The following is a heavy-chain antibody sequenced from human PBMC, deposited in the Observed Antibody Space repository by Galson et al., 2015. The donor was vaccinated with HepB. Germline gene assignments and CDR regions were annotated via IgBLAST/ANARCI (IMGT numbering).Heavy chain of an antibody. CDR2: ISDGGGST. Sequence: SLRLSCAASGFTFSTYAMSWVRQTPGKGLEWVSAISDGGGSTFYADSVKGRFTISRDNSKSTLYLQMNSLRAEDTALYYCAKDGYGSYYGVDYWGQGTLVTVSS. V-gene: IGHV3-23*01. D-gene: IGHD1-26*01. J-gene: IGHJ4*02. CDR1: GFTFSTYA. CDR3: AKDGYGSYYGVDY.